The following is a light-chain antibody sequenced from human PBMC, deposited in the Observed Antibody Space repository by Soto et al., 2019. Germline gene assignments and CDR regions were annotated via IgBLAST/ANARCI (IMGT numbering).Light chain of an antibody. CDR1: QSVSSNY. V-gene: IGKV3-20*01. Sequence: IVLTPSPCTLSLSPGERATLSFSASQSVSSNYLAWYQQNPGQAPRLLIYGASSRATGIPDRFSGSGSGTDVTLTIRRLEPEDFAVYYCQQYGSSYPWTFGQGTKVDIK. CDR3: QQYGSSYPWT. J-gene: IGKJ1*01. CDR2: GAS.